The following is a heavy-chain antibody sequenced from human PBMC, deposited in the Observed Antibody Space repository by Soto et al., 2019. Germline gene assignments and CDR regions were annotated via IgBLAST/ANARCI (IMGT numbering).Heavy chain of an antibody. J-gene: IGHJ3*02. D-gene: IGHD6-13*01. CDR1: GGSVSSGSYY. V-gene: IGHV4-61*01. CDR3: ARDPWDSWSSGAFDI. CDR2: IYYSGST. Sequence: PSETLSLTCTVSGGSVSSGSYYWSWIRQPPGKGLEWIGYIYYSGSTNYNPSLKSRVTISVDTSKNQFSLKLSSVTAADTAVYYCARDPWDSWSSGAFDIWGQGTMVTVSS.